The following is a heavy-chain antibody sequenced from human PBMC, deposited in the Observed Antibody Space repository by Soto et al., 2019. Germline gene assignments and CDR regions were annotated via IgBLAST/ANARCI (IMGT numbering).Heavy chain of an antibody. CDR1: GYACTTYG. V-gene: IGHV1-18*01. CDR3: ARGRYGDY. CDR2: ISAHNGNT. Sequence: QVHLVQSGAELKKPGASVKVSCKGSGYACTTYGNTWVRQAPGQGLEWMGWISAHNGNTNYAQKLQGRVTVTRDTSTSTAYMELRSLRSDDTAVYYCARGRYGDYWGQGALVTVSS. D-gene: IGHD1-1*01. J-gene: IGHJ4*02.